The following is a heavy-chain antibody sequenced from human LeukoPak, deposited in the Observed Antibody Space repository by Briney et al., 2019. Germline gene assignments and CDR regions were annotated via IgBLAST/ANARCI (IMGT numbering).Heavy chain of an antibody. V-gene: IGHV3-21*01. CDR1: GFPFSTHS. CDR3: VREKYARSHYASFDS. D-gene: IGHD2-8*01. Sequence: GGSLRLSCAASGFPFSTHSLNWVRQAPGKGLEWVSSISAGGDFVYYGDSVKGRYTMSRDNAKNSLHLQMDTLTAQDTALYYIVREKYARSHYASFDSWGHGTLVTVSS. CDR2: ISAGGDFV. J-gene: IGHJ4*01.